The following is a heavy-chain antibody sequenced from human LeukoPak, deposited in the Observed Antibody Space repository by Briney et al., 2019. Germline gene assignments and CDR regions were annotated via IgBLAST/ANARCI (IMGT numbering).Heavy chain of an antibody. D-gene: IGHD5-12*01. CDR3: ARGRSGYDGYYYYYGMDV. Sequence: GASVKVSCTASGYTFTSYDINWVRQAPGQGLEWLGWMNPNSGNTGYAQKFQGRVTMTRNTSISTAYMELSSLRSEDTAVYYCARGRSGYDGYYYYYGMDVWGQGTTVTVSS. CDR1: GYTFTSYD. V-gene: IGHV1-8*01. J-gene: IGHJ6*02. CDR2: MNPNSGNT.